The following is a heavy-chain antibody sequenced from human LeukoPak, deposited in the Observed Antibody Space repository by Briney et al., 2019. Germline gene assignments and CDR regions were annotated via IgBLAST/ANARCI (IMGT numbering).Heavy chain of an antibody. V-gene: IGHV4-59*08. CDR2: IYYSGST. J-gene: IGHJ3*02. CDR3: ARHARDPGILWWWGAFDI. D-gene: IGHD2-21*01. Sequence: SETLSLTCTVSGGSISSYYWSWIRQPPGKGLEWIGYIYYSGSTNYNPSLKSRVTISVDTSKNQFSLKLSSVTAADTAVYYCARHARDPGILWWWGAFDIWGQGTMVTVSS. CDR1: GGSISSYY.